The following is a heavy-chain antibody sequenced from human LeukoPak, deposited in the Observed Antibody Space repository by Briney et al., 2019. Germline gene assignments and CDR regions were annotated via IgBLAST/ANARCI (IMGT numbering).Heavy chain of an antibody. CDR2: IQSKTDGGTT. Sequence: PGGSLRLSCAASGFTFSDTWRTWVRQAPGKGLECVGFIQSKTDGGTTDSATPVKGRFTVSRDDSKNTLYLQMSSLKTEDTAVYYCTTWSSQFDYWGQGTLVTVSS. D-gene: IGHD6-6*01. CDR3: TTWSSQFDY. V-gene: IGHV3-15*01. J-gene: IGHJ4*02. CDR1: GFTFSDTW.